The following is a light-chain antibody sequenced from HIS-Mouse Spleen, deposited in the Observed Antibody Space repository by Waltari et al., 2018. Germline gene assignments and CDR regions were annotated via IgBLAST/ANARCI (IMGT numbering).Light chain of an antibody. V-gene: IGKV3-15*01. CDR2: GAS. CDR1: QSVSSN. Sequence: QSVSSNLAWYQQKPGQAPRLLIYGASTRATGIPARFSGSGSGTEFTLTISSLQSEDFAVYYCQQYNNWPPWTFGQGTKVEIK. J-gene: IGKJ1*01. CDR3: QQYNNWPPWT.